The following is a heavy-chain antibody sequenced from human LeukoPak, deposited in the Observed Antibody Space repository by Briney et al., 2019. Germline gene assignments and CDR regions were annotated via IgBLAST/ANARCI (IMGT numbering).Heavy chain of an antibody. J-gene: IGHJ4*02. CDR3: ARVEYSGWNLEY. Sequence: PGGSLRLSCAASGFTFSSYAMNWVRQAPGKGLEWVSAIRGSGDISYYVDSVKGRFTISRDNSKNTLYLQMNSLRAEDTAIYYCARVEYSGWNLEYWGQGTLVTVSS. CDR2: IRGSGDIS. V-gene: IGHV3-23*01. CDR1: GFTFSSYA. D-gene: IGHD5-12*01.